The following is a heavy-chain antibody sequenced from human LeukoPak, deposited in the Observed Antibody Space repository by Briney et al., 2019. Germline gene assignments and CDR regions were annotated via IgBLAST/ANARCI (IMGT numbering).Heavy chain of an antibody. J-gene: IGHJ4*02. D-gene: IGHD3-9*01. Sequence: PGGSLRLSCAASGFTFSSYWMHWVRQAPGKGLVWVSRINSDGSSTSYADSVKGRFTISRDNAKNTLYLQMNSLRAEDTAVYYCARGGRVRYFDWLLQYYFDYWGQGTLVTVSS. CDR1: GFTFSSYW. CDR3: ARGGRVRYFDWLLQYYFDY. CDR2: INSDGSST. V-gene: IGHV3-74*01.